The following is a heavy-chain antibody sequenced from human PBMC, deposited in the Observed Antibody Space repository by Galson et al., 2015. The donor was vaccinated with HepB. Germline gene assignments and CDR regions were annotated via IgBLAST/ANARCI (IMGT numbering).Heavy chain of an antibody. V-gene: IGHV3-30-3*01. J-gene: IGHJ6*02. D-gene: IGHD5-18*01. Sequence: SLRLSCAASGFTFSSYAMHWVRQAPGKGLEWVAVISYDGSNKYYADSVKGRFTISRDNSKNTLYLQMNSLRAEDTAVYYCARDDTVPTGPFFYYYYGMDVWGQGTTVTVSS. CDR2: ISYDGSNK. CDR3: ARDDTVPTGPFFYYYYGMDV. CDR1: GFTFSSYA.